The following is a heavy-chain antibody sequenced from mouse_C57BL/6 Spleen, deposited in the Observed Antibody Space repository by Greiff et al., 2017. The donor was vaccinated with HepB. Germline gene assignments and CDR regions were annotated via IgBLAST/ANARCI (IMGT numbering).Heavy chain of an antibody. D-gene: IGHD3-2*02. CDR1: GFTFSSYA. CDR2: ISDGGSYT. V-gene: IGHV5-4*01. Sequence: EVQRVESGGGLVKPGGSLKLSCAASGFTFSSYAMSWVRQTPEKRLEWVATISDGGSYTYYPDNVKGRFTISRDNAKNNLYLQMSHLKSEDTAMYYCARDRLVYYAMDYWGQGTSVTVSS. J-gene: IGHJ4*01. CDR3: ARDRLVYYAMDY.